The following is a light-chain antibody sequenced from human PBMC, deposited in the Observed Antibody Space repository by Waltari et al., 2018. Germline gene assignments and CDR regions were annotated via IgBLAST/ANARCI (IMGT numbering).Light chain of an antibody. CDR2: KVS. V-gene: IGKV2-30*02. Sequence: DVVMTQSPLSLPVIFGQTASITCRSSQSLVHSDGRTYLNWFQQRPGQSPRRQIYKVSNRDSGVPDRFSGSGSGTEFTLEISRVEAADVAVYYCMQGTYWPRTFGQGTKLEIE. CDR3: MQGTYWPRT. J-gene: IGKJ2*01. CDR1: QSLVHSDGRTY.